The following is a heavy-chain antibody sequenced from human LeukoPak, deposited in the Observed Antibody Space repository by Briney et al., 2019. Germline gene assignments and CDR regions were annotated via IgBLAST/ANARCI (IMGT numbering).Heavy chain of an antibody. D-gene: IGHD6-13*01. CDR2: ISAYNGNT. V-gene: IGHV1-18*01. Sequence: ASVKVSCKASGYTFSSYGISWVRQAPGQGLEWTGWISAYNGNTNYAQELQGRVTMTTDTSTSTAYMELRSLRSDDTAVYYCARAPPSSWHLSLGYFDYWGQGTLVTVSS. CDR1: GYTFSSYG. CDR3: ARAPPSSWHLSLGYFDY. J-gene: IGHJ4*02.